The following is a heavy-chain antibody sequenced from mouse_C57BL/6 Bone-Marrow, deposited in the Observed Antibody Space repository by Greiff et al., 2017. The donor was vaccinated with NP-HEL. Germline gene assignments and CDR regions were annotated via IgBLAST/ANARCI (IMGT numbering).Heavy chain of an antibody. CDR1: GYTFTSYW. V-gene: IGHV1-64*01. CDR2: IHPNSGST. CDR3: ARRAGSSYRFAY. D-gene: IGHD1-1*01. J-gene: IGHJ3*01. Sequence: QVQLQQPGAELVKPGASVKLSCKASGYTFTSYWMHWVKQRPGQGLEWIGMIHPNSGSTNYNEKFKSKATLTVDKSSSTAYMQLSSLTSEDSAVYYCARRAGSSYRFAYWGQGTLVTVSA.